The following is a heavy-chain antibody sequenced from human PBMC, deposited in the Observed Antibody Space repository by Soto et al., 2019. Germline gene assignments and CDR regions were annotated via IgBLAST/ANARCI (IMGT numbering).Heavy chain of an antibody. CDR1: GFSFSTYG. J-gene: IGHJ4*02. Sequence: QVHLVESGGGVVQPGRSLRLSCAASGFSFSTYGMHWVRQAPGKGLEWVAFISNDGSNKYHADSVRGRFTISRDNSKNTLDLQMSRRRAEATAVYCCTKRFGNYWGFDYWGQGTLVSVSS. CDR3: TKRFGNYWGFDY. D-gene: IGHD1-26*01. CDR2: ISNDGSNK. V-gene: IGHV3-30*18.